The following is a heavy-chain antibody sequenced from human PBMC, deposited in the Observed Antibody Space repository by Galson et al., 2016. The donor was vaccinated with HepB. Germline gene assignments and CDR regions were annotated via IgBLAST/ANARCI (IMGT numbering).Heavy chain of an antibody. Sequence: SVKVSCKASGGIFSTFGISWVRQAPGQGLAWMGGIIPMFRTPTYAQKFQGRVTITADEGTRTAYMDLSSLRPEDTALYYCARVADYGDAYYYYAMDVWGPGTTVTVSS. V-gene: IGHV1-69*13. CDR1: GGIFSTFG. CDR3: ARVADYGDAYYYYAMDV. D-gene: IGHD4-17*01. CDR2: IIPMFRTP. J-gene: IGHJ6*02.